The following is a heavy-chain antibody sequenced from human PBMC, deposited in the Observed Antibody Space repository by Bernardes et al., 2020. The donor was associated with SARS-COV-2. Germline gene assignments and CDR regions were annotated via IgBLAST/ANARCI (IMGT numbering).Heavy chain of an antibody. V-gene: IGHV1-2*02. CDR1: GYTFNLHY. J-gene: IGHJ6*02. CDR3: ARGYSNPYFGLDV. Sequence: ASVKVSCEASGYTFNLHYIHWLRQGPGQGLEWMGWINPKSGGTNYAQKFQDRVTMTRDTSISTGYMELSRLTSDDTAVYYCARGYSNPYFGLDVWGQGTTVTVSS. CDR2: INPKSGGT. D-gene: IGHD4-4*01.